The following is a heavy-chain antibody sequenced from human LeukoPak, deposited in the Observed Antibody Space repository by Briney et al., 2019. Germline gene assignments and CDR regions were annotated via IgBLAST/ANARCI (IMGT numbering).Heavy chain of an antibody. D-gene: IGHD3-22*01. Sequence: SQTLSLTCTVSGGSISSGGYYWSWIRQHPGKGLEWIGYIYYSGSTYYNPSLKSRVTISVDTSKNQFSLKLSSVTAADTAMYYCARDPSGYFNYWGQGTLVTVSS. CDR2: IYYSGST. CDR3: ARDPSGYFNY. CDR1: GGSISSGGYY. V-gene: IGHV4-31*03. J-gene: IGHJ4*02.